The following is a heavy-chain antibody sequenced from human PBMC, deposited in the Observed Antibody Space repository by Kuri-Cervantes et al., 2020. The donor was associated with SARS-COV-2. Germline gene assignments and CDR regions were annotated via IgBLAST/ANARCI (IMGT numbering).Heavy chain of an antibody. V-gene: IGHV1-46*01. CDR1: GYTFTSYY. CDR3: ARGRFLSIWSGEGGVDY. J-gene: IGHJ4*02. D-gene: IGHD3-10*01. Sequence: ASVKVSCKASGYTFTSYYMHWVRQAPGQGLEWMGIINPSGGSTSYAQKFQGRVTMTRNTSISTAYMELSSLRSEDTAVYYCARGRFLSIWSGEGGVDYWGQGTLVTVSS. CDR2: INPSGGST.